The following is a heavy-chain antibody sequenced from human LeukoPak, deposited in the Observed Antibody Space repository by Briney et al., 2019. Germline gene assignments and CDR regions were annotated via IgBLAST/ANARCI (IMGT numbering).Heavy chain of an antibody. CDR2: INSDGSSA. D-gene: IGHD2-21*02. CDR1: GFTLSTYR. CDR3: AREAHCSTDCSYYSDY. V-gene: IGHV3-74*01. Sequence: PGGSLRLSCVASGFTLSTYRMHWVRQDPGKGLVWVSRINSDGSSAIYADSVKGRFTISRDIATNTLYLQMNSVRAEDTAVYNCAREAHCSTDCSYYSDYWGQGTLVTVSS. J-gene: IGHJ4*02.